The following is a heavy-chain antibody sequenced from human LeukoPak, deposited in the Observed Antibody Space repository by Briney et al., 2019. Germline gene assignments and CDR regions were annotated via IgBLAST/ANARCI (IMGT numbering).Heavy chain of an antibody. D-gene: IGHD3-16*02. Sequence: SETLSLTCTVSGGSISSSSYYWGWIRQPPGEGLEWIGSIYYSGSTYYNPSLKSRVTISVDTSKNQFSLKLSSVIAADTAVYYCARDLGAYDYVWGSYRGDAFDIWGQGTMVTVSS. V-gene: IGHV4-39*07. CDR2: IYYSGST. J-gene: IGHJ3*02. CDR3: ARDLGAYDYVWGSYRGDAFDI. CDR1: GGSISSSSYY.